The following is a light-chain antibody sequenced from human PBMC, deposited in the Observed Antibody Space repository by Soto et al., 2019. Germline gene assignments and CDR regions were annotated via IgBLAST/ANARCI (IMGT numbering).Light chain of an antibody. CDR3: PQRSSWPPFT. CDR2: DAS. Sequence: IVLTQSPATLSLSPGARATLSCMASQSVSNYLAWYQQKPGQAPRLLIYDASNRATDIPARCSGSGSGTDNSLTISSLEPEDFAVDYGPQRSSWPPFTFGPGIKVY. V-gene: IGKV3-11*01. J-gene: IGKJ3*01. CDR1: QSVSNY.